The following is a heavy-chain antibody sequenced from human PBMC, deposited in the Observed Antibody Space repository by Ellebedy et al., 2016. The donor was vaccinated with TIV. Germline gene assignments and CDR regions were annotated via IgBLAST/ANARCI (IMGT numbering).Heavy chain of an antibody. CDR2: ISSDGTGT. CDR3: ARVECNSISCPGAFDI. J-gene: IGHJ3*02. V-gene: IGHV3-74*01. D-gene: IGHD2-2*01. CDR1: GFTFSSYW. Sequence: PGGSLRLSCAASGFTFSSYWMHRVRQAPGKGLVWVSRISSDGTGTSYADPMQGRFTISRYNAKNTLYLQMNSLRAEDTAVYYCARVECNSISCPGAFDIWGQGTMVTVSS.